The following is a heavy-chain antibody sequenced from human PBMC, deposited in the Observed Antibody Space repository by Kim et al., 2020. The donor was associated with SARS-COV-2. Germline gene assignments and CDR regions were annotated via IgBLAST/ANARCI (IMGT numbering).Heavy chain of an antibody. Sequence: YRNYTDSVKGQFTITRDNAKNSLYRQMNSLRAEDTAVYYCARRATAAMDVWGQGTTVTVSS. V-gene: IGHV3-11*06. CDR3: ARRATAAMDV. J-gene: IGHJ6*02. CDR2: YR. D-gene: IGHD4-17*01.